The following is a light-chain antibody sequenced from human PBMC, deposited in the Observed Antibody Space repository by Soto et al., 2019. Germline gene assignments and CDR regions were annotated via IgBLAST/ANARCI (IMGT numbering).Light chain of an antibody. CDR2: AAS. CDR1: QNITDH. V-gene: IGKV3-11*01. Sequence: EIEMTQSPATLPVSPGERATLTCRASQNITDHLAWYQQKLGQPPRLLIYAASKLASGVPATFSGSGSGTDFTLTITTLEPEDYAVYFCQQRGNWPPVTFGQGTKVDIK. J-gene: IGKJ1*01. CDR3: QQRGNWPPVT.